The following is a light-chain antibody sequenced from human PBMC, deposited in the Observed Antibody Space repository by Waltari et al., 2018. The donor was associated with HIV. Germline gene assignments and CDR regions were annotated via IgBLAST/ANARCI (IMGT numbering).Light chain of an antibody. CDR2: AAS. J-gene: IGKJ1*01. CDR1: QGISTW. Sequence: DIQMTQSPSSLSASVGDRVTITCRANQGISTWLAWYQQKPEKAPKSLIYAASSLQSGVPSRFSGSGSGTDFTLTINSLQPEDFGNYYCQQYYKWPRTFGQGTKVEIK. CDR3: QQYYKWPRT. V-gene: IGKV1D-16*01.